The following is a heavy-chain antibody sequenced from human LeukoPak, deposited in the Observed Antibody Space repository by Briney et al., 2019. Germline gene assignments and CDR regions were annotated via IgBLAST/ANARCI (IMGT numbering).Heavy chain of an antibody. D-gene: IGHD3-10*01. CDR1: GFTFSNYA. CDR2: ISGSGGST. CDR3: ARVWAFGYFDY. Sequence: GGPLRLSCAASGFTFSNYAMSWVRQAPGKGLEWVSAISGSGGSTYYADSVKGRFTISRDNSKNTLYLQMNSLRAEDTAVYYCARVWAFGYFDYWGQGTLVTVSS. V-gene: IGHV3-23*01. J-gene: IGHJ4*02.